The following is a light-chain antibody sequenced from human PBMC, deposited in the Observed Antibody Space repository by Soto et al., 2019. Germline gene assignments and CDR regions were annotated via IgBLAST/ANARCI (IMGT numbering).Light chain of an antibody. V-gene: IGKV3-15*01. Sequence: EIVMTQSPATLAVSPGDTATLSCRASQSLGGNLAWYQQKPGQAPRLLIYDTSTRATGVPARFSGSRSGPEFTLTINSLQSEDFAIYYCQPYNNWPLTFGGGTKVESK. CDR1: QSLGGN. CDR2: DTS. CDR3: QPYNNWPLT. J-gene: IGKJ4*01.